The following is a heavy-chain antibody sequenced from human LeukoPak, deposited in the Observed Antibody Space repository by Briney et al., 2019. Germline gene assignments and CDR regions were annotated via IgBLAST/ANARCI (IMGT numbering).Heavy chain of an antibody. CDR1: GFTFSSYA. CDR2: ISASGGGT. J-gene: IGHJ4*02. V-gene: IGHV3-23*01. Sequence: GGSLRLSCAASGFTFSSYAMSWVRQAPGKGLEWVSAISASGGGTYYADSVKGRFTISRDNAKNSLYLQMNSLRAEDTAVYYCARDRYYDSSGPPDYWGQGTLVTVSS. CDR3: ARDRYYDSSGPPDY. D-gene: IGHD3-22*01.